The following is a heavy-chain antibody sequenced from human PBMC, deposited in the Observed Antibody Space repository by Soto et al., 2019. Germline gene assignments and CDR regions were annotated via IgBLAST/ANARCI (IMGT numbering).Heavy chain of an antibody. Sequence: ASVKVSCKASGYTFTSYGITWVRQAPGQGLEYMGWISAYNGNTNYAKKLQGRVTMTADTSTNTAYMELRSLRSDDTAVYYCARYCSVGSCDSNTAFDIWGQGTMVTVSS. CDR2: ISAYNGNT. J-gene: IGHJ3*02. CDR3: ARYCSVGSCDSNTAFDI. D-gene: IGHD2-15*01. CDR1: GYTFTSYG. V-gene: IGHV1-18*01.